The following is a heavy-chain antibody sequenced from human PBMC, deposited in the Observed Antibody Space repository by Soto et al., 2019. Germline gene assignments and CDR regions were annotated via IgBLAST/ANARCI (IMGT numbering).Heavy chain of an antibody. D-gene: IGHD6-19*01. CDR3: ARGRGWAYYFDY. Sequence: QVQLQESGPGLVKPSETLSLTCAVYGYSISSGYYWGWIRQPPGKGLEWIGSIYHSGSTYYNPSLKSRVTISVDTSKNQFSLKLSSVTAADTAVYYCARGRGWAYYFDYWGQGTLVTVSS. J-gene: IGHJ4*02. V-gene: IGHV4-38-2*01. CDR2: IYHSGST. CDR1: GYSISSGYY.